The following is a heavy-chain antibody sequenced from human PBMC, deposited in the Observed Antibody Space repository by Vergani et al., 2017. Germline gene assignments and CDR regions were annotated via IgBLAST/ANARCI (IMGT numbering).Heavy chain of an antibody. J-gene: IGHJ5*02. CDR1: GFTFSSYA. V-gene: IGHV3-23*01. Sequence: EVQLLESGGGLVQPGGSLRLSCAASGFTFSSYAMSWVRQAPGKGLEWVSAISGSGGSTYYADSVKGRFTISRDNSKNTLYLQMNSLRAEDTAVYYCAKDRCGRDGYNVMDWFDPWGQGTLVTVSS. D-gene: IGHD5-24*01. CDR3: AKDRCGRDGYNVMDWFDP. CDR2: ISGSGGST.